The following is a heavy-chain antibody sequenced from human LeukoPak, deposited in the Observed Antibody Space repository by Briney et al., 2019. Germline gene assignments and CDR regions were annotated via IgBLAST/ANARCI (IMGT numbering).Heavy chain of an antibody. CDR1: GGSISSPNW. CDR3: AREKIGSGYDQDLDY. CDR2: IYHSGST. J-gene: IGHJ4*02. Sequence: SETLSLTCAVSGGSISSPNWWSWVRQPPGKGLEWIGEIYHSGSTNYNPSLESRVTISLDKSKNQFSLKLSSVTAADTAVYYCAREKIGSGYDQDLDYWGQGTLVTVSS. V-gene: IGHV4-4*02. D-gene: IGHD5-12*01.